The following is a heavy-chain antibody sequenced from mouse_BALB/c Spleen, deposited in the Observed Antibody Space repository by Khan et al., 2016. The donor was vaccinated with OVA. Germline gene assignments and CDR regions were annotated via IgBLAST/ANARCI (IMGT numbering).Heavy chain of an antibody. CDR2: IAPGSGST. J-gene: IGHJ4*01. V-gene: IGHV1S41*01. CDR3: ARGSYYGSIAYAMVY. D-gene: IGHD1-1*01. CDR1: GYTFTSYW. Sequence: DLVKPGASVKLSCKASGYTFTSYWINWIKQRPGQGLEWIGRIAPGSGSTSYNEMFKDKATLTVDTSSSTDYIQVSSMSSEASAVYCCARGSYYGSIAYAMVYWGQSTSHTVSS.